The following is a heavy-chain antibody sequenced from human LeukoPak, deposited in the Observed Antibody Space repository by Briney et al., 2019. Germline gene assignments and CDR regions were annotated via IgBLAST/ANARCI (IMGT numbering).Heavy chain of an antibody. CDR3: ARVPRYNWNDGFDY. Sequence: ASVKVSCKASGYTFTSYDINWVRQATGQGLEWMGWMNTNSGNTGYAQKFQGRVTITRNTSISTAYMELSSLRSEDTAVYYCARVPRYNWNDGFDYWGQGTLVTVSS. J-gene: IGHJ4*02. CDR2: MNTNSGNT. D-gene: IGHD1-1*01. V-gene: IGHV1-8*03. CDR1: GYTFTSYD.